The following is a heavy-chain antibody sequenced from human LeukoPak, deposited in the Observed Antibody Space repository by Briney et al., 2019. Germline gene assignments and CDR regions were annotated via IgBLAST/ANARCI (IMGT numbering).Heavy chain of an antibody. D-gene: IGHD6-13*01. V-gene: IGHV1-2*02. CDR2: IIPNSGGT. J-gene: IGHJ4*02. CDR3: ARFSSSWHGSGY. Sequence: ASVKVSCKASGYTFTGYYMHWVRQAPGQGLEWMGWIIPNSGGTNYAQKFQGRVTMTRDTSISTAYMELSRLRSDDTAVYYCARFSSSWHGSGYWGQGTLVTVSS. CDR1: GYTFTGYY.